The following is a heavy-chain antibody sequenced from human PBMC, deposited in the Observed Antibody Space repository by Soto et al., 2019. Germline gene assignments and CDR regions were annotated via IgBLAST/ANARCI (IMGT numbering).Heavy chain of an antibody. CDR2: ISGPGGST. J-gene: IGHJ4*02. D-gene: IGHD6-19*01. V-gene: IGHV3-23*01. CDR1: GFTFTKFA. CDR3: AKDRRIAVSHFDF. Sequence: LRLSCAASGFTFTKFAMSWVRQAPGKGLEWVASISGPGGSTNYAESVKGRFTISRDNSNDTVSLQMNSLRVEDTALYFCAKDRRIAVSHFDFWGQGTLVTVSS.